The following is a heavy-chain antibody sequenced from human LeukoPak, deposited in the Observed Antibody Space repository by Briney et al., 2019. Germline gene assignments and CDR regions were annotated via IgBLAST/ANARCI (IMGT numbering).Heavy chain of an antibody. CDR1: GYTFTYYA. CDR2: INAGNGNT. D-gene: IGHD3-3*01. Sequence: ASVKVSCKASGYTFTYYAIHWVRQAPGQRPEWMGWINAGNGNTKYSQKFQGRVTITRDTSASIAHMEMSSLRSEDTAVYYCARDSESHMVWSYYGMDVWGQGTSVTVSS. CDR3: ARDSESHMVWSYYGMDV. J-gene: IGHJ6*02. V-gene: IGHV1-3*01.